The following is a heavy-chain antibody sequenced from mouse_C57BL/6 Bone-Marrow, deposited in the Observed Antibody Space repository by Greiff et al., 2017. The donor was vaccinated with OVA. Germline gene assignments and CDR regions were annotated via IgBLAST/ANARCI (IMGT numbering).Heavy chain of an antibody. CDR1: GYTFTSYW. Sequence: QVQLQQPGAELVRPGTSVKLSCKASGYTFTSYWMHWVKQRPGQGLEWIGVIDPSDSYTNYNQKFKGKSTLTVDTSSSTAYMQLSSLTSEDSAVYYCARSESNYLDYWGQGTTLTVSS. J-gene: IGHJ2*01. CDR2: IDPSDSYT. V-gene: IGHV1-59*01. D-gene: IGHD1-3*01. CDR3: ARSESNYLDY.